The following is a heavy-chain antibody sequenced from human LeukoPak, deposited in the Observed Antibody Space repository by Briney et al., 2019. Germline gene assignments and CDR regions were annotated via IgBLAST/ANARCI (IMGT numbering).Heavy chain of an antibody. D-gene: IGHD3-10*01. CDR1: GFTFSSYA. J-gene: IGHJ4*02. Sequence: QPGGSLRLSCAASGFTFSSYAMSWVRQAPGKGLEWVSGIGGTGAYTYYADSVKGRFTISRDNSKNTVYLQMNTLRAEDTAVYYCAKGAGGSYGLYYFDYWGQGALVTVSS. CDR2: IGGTGAYT. CDR3: AKGAGGSYGLYYFDY. V-gene: IGHV3-23*01.